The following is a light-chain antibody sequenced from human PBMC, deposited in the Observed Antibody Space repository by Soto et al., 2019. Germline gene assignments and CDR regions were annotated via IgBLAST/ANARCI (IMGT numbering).Light chain of an antibody. J-gene: IGLJ2*01. Sequence: QSALTQPPSASGSPGQSVTISCTGTSSDVGDYNYVSWYQQLPGKAPKLMIYEVSKRPSGVPDRFSGSKSGTTASLTVSGLQAEDEADYYCSSYAGSDNLVFGGGTQLTVL. CDR1: SSDVGDYNY. CDR3: SSYAGSDNLV. CDR2: EVS. V-gene: IGLV2-8*01.